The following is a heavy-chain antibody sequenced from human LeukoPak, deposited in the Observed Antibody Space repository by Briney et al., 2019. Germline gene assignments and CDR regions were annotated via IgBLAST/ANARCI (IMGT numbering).Heavy chain of an antibody. CDR1: GFTFSSYP. J-gene: IGHJ3*02. Sequence: PGGSLRLTCAASGFTFSSYPMHWVRQAPGKGLEYVSAISSNGGSTYYANSVKGRFTISRDNSKNTLYLQMGSLRAEDMAVYYCARGGTGTTDAFDICGQGTMVTVSS. V-gene: IGHV3-64*01. CDR3: ARGGTGTTDAFDI. CDR2: ISSNGGST. D-gene: IGHD1-1*01.